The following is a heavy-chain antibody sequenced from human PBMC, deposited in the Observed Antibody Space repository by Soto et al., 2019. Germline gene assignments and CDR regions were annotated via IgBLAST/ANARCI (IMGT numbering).Heavy chain of an antibody. V-gene: IGHV3-48*02. Sequence: GGSLRLSCAASGFTFSSYSMNWVRQAPGKGLEWVSYISSSSTIYYADSVKGRFTISRDNAKNSLYLQMNSLRDEDTAVYYCARDLGYCSGGSCSSYWGQGTLVTVSS. CDR2: ISSSSTI. D-gene: IGHD2-15*01. CDR3: ARDLGYCSGGSCSSY. J-gene: IGHJ4*02. CDR1: GFTFSSYS.